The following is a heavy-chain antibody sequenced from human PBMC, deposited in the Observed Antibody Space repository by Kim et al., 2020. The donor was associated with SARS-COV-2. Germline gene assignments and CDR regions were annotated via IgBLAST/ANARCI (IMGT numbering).Heavy chain of an antibody. CDR1: GFTFSSYS. J-gene: IGHJ6*02. D-gene: IGHD2-15*01. V-gene: IGHV3-21*01. CDR3: ARDRSLQAAKDLFKGGMDV. Sequence: GGSLRLSCAASGFTFSSYSMNWVRQAPGKGLEWVSSISSSSSYIYYADSVKGRFTISRDNAKNSLYLQMNSLRAEDTAVYYCARDRSLQAAKDLFKGGMDVWGQGTTVTVSS. CDR2: ISSSSSYI.